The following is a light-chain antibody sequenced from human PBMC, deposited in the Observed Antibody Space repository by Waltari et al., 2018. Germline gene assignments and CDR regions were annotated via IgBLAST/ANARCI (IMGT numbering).Light chain of an antibody. V-gene: IGKV3-20*01. CDR2: GTS. Sequence: EIVLTQSPGTLSLPPGEGATLACRARQRVSSPYLAWYQQKPGEPPRLPIHGTSNRATDIPDRFSGSGSGTDFTLTISRLEPEDFAVYYCQQYGSSPRLSFGGGTKVEIK. CDR1: QRVSSPY. CDR3: QQYGSSPRLS. J-gene: IGKJ4*01.